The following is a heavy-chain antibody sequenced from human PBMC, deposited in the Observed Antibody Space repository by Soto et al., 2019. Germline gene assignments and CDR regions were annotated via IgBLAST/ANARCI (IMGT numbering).Heavy chain of an antibody. CDR3: AAVGATNLFDY. J-gene: IGHJ4*02. CDR1: GGTFSSYA. CDR2: IIPIFGTA. V-gene: IGHV1-69*01. D-gene: IGHD1-26*01. Sequence: QVQLVQSGAEVKKPGSSVKVSGKASGGTFSSYAISWVRQAPGQGLEWMGGIIPIFGTANYAQKFQGRVTITADESTSTAYMDLSSLRSEHTAVYYCAAVGATNLFDYWGQGTLVTVSS.